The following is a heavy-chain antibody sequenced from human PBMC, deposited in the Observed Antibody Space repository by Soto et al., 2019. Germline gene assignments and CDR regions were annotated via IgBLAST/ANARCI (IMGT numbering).Heavy chain of an antibody. CDR3: VSSTPNYYYGMDV. Sequence: SQTLSLTGDSSGGSVSRNSAAWNWIRQSPSRGLEWLGRTYYRSKWYNDYAVSVKSRITINPDTSKNQFSLQLNSVTPEDTAVYYCVSSTPNYYYGMDVWGQGTTVTVSS. CDR2: TYYRSKWYN. V-gene: IGHV6-1*01. J-gene: IGHJ6*02. CDR1: GGSVSRNSAA. D-gene: IGHD6-13*01.